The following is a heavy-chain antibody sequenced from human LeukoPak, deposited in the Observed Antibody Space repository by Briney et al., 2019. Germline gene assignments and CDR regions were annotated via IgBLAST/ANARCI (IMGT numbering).Heavy chain of an antibody. CDR3: VKDGPITGIYLCA. D-gene: IGHD1-1*01. Sequence: GGSLRLSYTASGFTFSDYVMNWVRQAPGKGLEWVSVISNADAYTSYTGSVKGRFTISRDNSKDTLYLQMNDLRAEDTAVYYCVKDGPITGIYLCAWGQGTLVTVSS. V-gene: IGHV3-23*01. CDR1: GFTFSDYV. CDR2: ISNADAYT. J-gene: IGHJ5*02.